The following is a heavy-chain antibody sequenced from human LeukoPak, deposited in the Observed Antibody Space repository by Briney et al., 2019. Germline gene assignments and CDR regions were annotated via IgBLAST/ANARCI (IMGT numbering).Heavy chain of an antibody. CDR1: GGSFSGYY. Sequence: PSETLSLTCAVYGGSFSGYYWSWIRQPPGKGLEWIGEINHSGSTNYNPSLKSRVTISVDTSKNQFSLKLSSVTAADTAVYYCARGLGYYYDSSGYHPGGYYYGMDVWGQGTTVTVSS. D-gene: IGHD3-22*01. CDR3: ARGLGYYYDSSGYHPGGYYYGMDV. V-gene: IGHV4-34*01. J-gene: IGHJ6*02. CDR2: INHSGST.